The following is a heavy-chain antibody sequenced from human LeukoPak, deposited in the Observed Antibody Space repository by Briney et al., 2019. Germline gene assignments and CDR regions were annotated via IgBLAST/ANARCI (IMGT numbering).Heavy chain of an antibody. CDR1: GGTFSSYA. D-gene: IGHD6-19*01. CDR3: ASDILPGIAVAGTHRGYYFDY. V-gene: IGHV1-69*01. CDR2: IIPIFGTA. Sequence: SVKVSCKASGGTFSSYAMSWVRQAPGQGLEWMGGIIPIFGTANYAQKFQGRVTITADESTSTAYMELSSLRSEDTAVYYCASDILPGIAVAGTHRGYYFDYWGQGTLVTVSS. J-gene: IGHJ4*02.